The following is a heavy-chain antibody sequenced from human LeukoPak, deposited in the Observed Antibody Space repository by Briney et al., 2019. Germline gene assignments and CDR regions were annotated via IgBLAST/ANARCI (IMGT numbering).Heavy chain of an antibody. CDR2: IKSDGGST. CDR3: ARANWNYDY. Sequence: GGSLRLSCAASGFTFSSYWMHWVRQAPGKGLVWVSRIKSDGGSTNYADSVKGRFTISRDNAKNTLYLQMDSLRAEDTAVYYCARANWNYDYWGQGTLVTVSS. J-gene: IGHJ4*02. V-gene: IGHV3-74*01. D-gene: IGHD1-1*01. CDR1: GFTFSSYW.